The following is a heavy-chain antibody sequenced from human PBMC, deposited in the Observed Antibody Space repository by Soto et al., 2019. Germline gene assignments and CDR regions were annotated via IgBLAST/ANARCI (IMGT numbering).Heavy chain of an antibody. J-gene: IGHJ4*02. D-gene: IGHD2-15*01. Sequence: QVQLQESGPGLVKPSETLSLTCTVSSGSINNHFWSWIRQPAGKGLEWIGHIYKSGTTTYNPSLKSRVTMSVDPPKNRFSLKLSSVTAADTAVYYCARINGGSPDFWGQGTLVTVSS. CDR2: IYKSGTT. CDR3: ARINGGSPDF. V-gene: IGHV4-4*07. CDR1: SGSINNHF.